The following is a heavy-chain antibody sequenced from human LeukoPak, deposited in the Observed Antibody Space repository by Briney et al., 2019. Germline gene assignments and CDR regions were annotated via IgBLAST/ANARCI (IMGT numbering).Heavy chain of an antibody. D-gene: IGHD2-21*02. CDR2: ISYSGST. Sequence: SETLSLTCTVSGGSVSSYYWSWIRQPPGKGLEWIGYISYSGSTNYNPSLKSRVTISVDTSKNQFSLKLSSVTAADTAVYYCTRQEAATATSFYGMDVWGLGTTVTVSS. V-gene: IGHV4-59*08. CDR3: TRQEAATATSFYGMDV. CDR1: GGSVSSYY. J-gene: IGHJ6*02.